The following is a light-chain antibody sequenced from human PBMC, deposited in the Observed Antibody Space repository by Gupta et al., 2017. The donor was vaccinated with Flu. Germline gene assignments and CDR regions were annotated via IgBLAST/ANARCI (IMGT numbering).Light chain of an antibody. CDR3: QQYGSSPYT. CDR1: QSVSSSY. Sequence: VSTQTPGPLSLSPGERATLSCRASQSVSSSYLAWYQQKPGQAPRLLIYGASSRATGIPDRFSGSGSGTDFTLTISRLEPEDFAVYYCQQYGSSPYTFGQGTKLEIK. V-gene: IGKV3-20*01. J-gene: IGKJ2*01. CDR2: GAS.